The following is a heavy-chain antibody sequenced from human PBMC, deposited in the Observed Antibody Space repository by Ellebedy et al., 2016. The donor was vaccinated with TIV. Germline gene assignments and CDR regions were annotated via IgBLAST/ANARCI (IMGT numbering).Heavy chain of an antibody. V-gene: IGHV5-51*01. Sequence: GESLKISCQGSGYSFTTRWIGWARQMPGKGLEGVGIIHPADSHTKYSPSFQGQVTISADKSISTAYLQLSNLKASDTAIYYCSIAVDGTTWFDPWGQGTLVTVSS. D-gene: IGHD5-24*01. CDR2: IHPADSHT. J-gene: IGHJ5*02. CDR3: SIAVDGTTWFDP. CDR1: GYSFTTRW.